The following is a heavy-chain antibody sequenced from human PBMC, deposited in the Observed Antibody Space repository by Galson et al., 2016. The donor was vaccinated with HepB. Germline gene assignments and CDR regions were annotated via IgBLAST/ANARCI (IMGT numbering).Heavy chain of an antibody. Sequence: SETLSLTCSVFGGSIGSHYWSWIRQPPGKGLEWIGFVYDSGSPKYNPSLKSRVTISVDTSKNQFSLRLTSVTAADTAKYYCAGLDTTKDYLFYNGMDVWGTGTAVTIAS. CDR2: VYDSGSP. D-gene: IGHD1-26*01. V-gene: IGHV4-59*11. CDR3: AGLDTTKDYLFYNGMDV. J-gene: IGHJ6*04. CDR1: GGSIGSHY.